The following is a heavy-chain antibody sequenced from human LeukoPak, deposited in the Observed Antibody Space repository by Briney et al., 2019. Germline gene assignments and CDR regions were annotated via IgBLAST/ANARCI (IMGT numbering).Heavy chain of an antibody. Sequence: GGSLRLSCAASGFTFSGHWMHWVRQVPGKGLVWVSRINTDGRTTNYADSVKGRFTISRDNAKNTLYLQMNSLRAEDTAVYYCARDSNWNQVDFWGQGTMVTVS. D-gene: IGHD1-1*01. CDR2: INTDGRTT. CDR3: ARDSNWNQVDF. CDR1: GFTFSGHW. J-gene: IGHJ3*01. V-gene: IGHV3-74*01.